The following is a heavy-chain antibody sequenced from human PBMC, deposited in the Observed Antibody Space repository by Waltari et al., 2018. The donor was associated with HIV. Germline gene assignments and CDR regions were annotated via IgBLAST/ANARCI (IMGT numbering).Heavy chain of an antibody. J-gene: IGHJ4*02. V-gene: IGHV5-51*01. CDR2: IYPDDSDT. D-gene: IGHD3-10*01. Sequence: DAQLVQSGEETTKPVESLKISWTRSGYRLTTNWIGWVRQIPGKGLDWMAIIYPDDSDTRYNPSFRGQVTISVDRSISTAHLSWRRLKTSDTGIYYCVTSAYGANAWIDYWGQGT. CDR1: GYRLTTNW. CDR3: VTSAYGANAWIDY.